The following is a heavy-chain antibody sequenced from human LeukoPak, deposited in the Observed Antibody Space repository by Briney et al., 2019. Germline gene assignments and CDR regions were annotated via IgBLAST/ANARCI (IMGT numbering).Heavy chain of an antibody. D-gene: IGHD3-22*01. CDR2: IYYSGST. CDR3: AGGGGYYYYFDY. J-gene: IGHJ4*02. V-gene: IGHV4-59*01. CDR1: GGSISSYY. Sequence: PSETLSLTCTVSGGSISSYYWSWIRQPPGQGLEWIGYIYYSGSTDYNPSLKSRVTISVDTSKNQFSLKLSSVTAADTAVYYCAGGGGYYYYFDYWGQGTLVTVSS.